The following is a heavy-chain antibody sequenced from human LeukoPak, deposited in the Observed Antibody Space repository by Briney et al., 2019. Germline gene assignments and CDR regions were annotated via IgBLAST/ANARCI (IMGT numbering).Heavy chain of an antibody. CDR3: ARVSQQHNYFDY. CDR2: ISSSSTYI. CDR1: GFTFSTYN. J-gene: IGHJ4*02. V-gene: IGHV3-21*01. D-gene: IGHD6-13*01. Sequence: PGGSLRLSCAASGFTFSTYNMIWVRQAPGKGLEWVSSISSSSTYIYYAGSVKGRFTISRDNAKNSLYLQMNSLRAEDTAVYYCARVSQQHNYFDYWGQGTLVTVSS.